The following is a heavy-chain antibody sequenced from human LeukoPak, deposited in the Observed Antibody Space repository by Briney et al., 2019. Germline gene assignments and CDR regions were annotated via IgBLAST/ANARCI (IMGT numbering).Heavy chain of an antibody. V-gene: IGHV1-2*02. Sequence: GASVKVSCKASGYTFTGYYMHWVRQAPGQGLEWMGWINPNSGGTNYAQEFQGRVTMTRDTSISTAYMELSRLRSDDTAVYYCARDREGSTGTTGSWGQGTLVTVSS. CDR1: GYTFTGYY. D-gene: IGHD1-7*01. CDR3: ARDREGSTGTTGS. J-gene: IGHJ4*02. CDR2: INPNSGGT.